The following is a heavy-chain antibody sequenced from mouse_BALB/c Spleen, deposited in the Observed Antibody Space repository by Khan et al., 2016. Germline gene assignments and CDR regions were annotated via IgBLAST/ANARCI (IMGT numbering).Heavy chain of an antibody. V-gene: IGHV1S135*01. Sequence: VQLKQSGPELVKPGASVTVSCKASGYSFTDYNMYWVKQSHGKSLEWIGNIDPYNGGTSYNQKFRDKATLTVDRSSSTAFMHLNSLTSEDSAVYYCARYYDYGYYAMDYGGQGTSVTVSS. CDR1: GYSFTDYN. CDR3: ARYYDYGYYAMDY. D-gene: IGHD2-4*01. CDR2: IDPYNGGT. J-gene: IGHJ4*01.